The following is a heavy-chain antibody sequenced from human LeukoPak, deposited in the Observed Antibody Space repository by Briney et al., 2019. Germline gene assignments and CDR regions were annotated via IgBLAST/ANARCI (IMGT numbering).Heavy chain of an antibody. D-gene: IGHD3-10*01. J-gene: IGHJ4*02. CDR2: INPNSGGT. CDR3: ARDVVLWFGESIPPLDY. Sequence: ASVKVSCKASGYTFTGYYMHWVRQAPGQGLEWMGWINPNSGGTNYAQKFQGRVTMTRDTPISTAYMELSRLRSDDTAVYYCARDVVLWFGESIPPLDYWGQGTLVTVSS. CDR1: GYTFTGYY. V-gene: IGHV1-2*02.